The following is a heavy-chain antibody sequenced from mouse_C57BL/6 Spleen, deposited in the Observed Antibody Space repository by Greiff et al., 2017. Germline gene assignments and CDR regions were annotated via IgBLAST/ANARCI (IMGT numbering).Heavy chain of an antibody. CDR2: IDPSDSYT. J-gene: IGHJ3*01. D-gene: IGHD2-5*01. CDR1: GYTFTSYW. CDR3: ARKDYSSDKGTAWFAY. V-gene: IGHV1-59*01. Sequence: QVQLQQPGAELVRPGTSVKLSCKASGYTFTSYWMHWVKQRPGQGLEWIGVIDPSDSYTTYNQKFKGKATLTVDTSSSTAYMQLSSLTSEDSAVXYGARKDYSSDKGTAWFAYWGQGTLVTVSA.